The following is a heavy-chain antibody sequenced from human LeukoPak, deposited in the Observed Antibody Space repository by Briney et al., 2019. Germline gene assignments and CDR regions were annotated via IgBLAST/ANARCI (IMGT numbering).Heavy chain of an antibody. Sequence: SETLSLTCTVSGGSISSYYWSWIRQPAGKGLEWIGRIYTSGSTNYNPSLKSRVTMSVDTSKNQFSLKLSSVTAADTAVYYCARDTPLILLDGGELGIWYFDLWGRGTLVTVSS. CDR1: GGSISSYY. J-gene: IGHJ2*01. CDR3: ARDTPLILLDGGELGIWYFDL. CDR2: IYTSGST. D-gene: IGHD3-16*01. V-gene: IGHV4-4*07.